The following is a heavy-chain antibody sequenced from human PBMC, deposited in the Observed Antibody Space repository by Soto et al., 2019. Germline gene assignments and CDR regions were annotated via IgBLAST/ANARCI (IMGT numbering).Heavy chain of an antibody. Sequence: ASVKVSCKASGYTFTTYGVSWVRQAPGQGLEWMGWISTYNGNTNYAQKLQGRVTMTTDTSTSTAYMELRSLRSDDTAVYYCARVHQEVSLRFLEWLSDFDYWGQGPLVTVSS. CDR1: GYTFTTYG. CDR3: ARVHQEVSLRFLEWLSDFDY. CDR2: ISTYNGNT. J-gene: IGHJ4*02. V-gene: IGHV1-18*01. D-gene: IGHD3-3*01.